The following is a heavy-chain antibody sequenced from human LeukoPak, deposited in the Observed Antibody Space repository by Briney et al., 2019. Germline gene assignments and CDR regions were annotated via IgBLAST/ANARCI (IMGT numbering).Heavy chain of an antibody. V-gene: IGHV3-23*01. CDR3: ARGTSRGANTLDP. D-gene: IGHD1-1*01. Sequence: PGGSLRLSCAASGFTFSSYAMSWVRQAPGKGLEWVSAISGSGGSTYYADSVKGRFTISRDNSKNTVSLQMNNLRVEDTAVYYCARGTSRGANTLDPWGQGTLATVSS. CDR2: ISGSGGST. CDR1: GFTFSSYA. J-gene: IGHJ5*02.